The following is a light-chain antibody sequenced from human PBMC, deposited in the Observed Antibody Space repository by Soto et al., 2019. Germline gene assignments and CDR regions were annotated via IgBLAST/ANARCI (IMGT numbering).Light chain of an antibody. CDR1: QGISNY. Sequence: DIQMTQSPSSLSASVGDRVTITCRASQGISNYLAWYQQKPGKVPKLLIYAASTLQAGVPSRFSGSGSGTDVTLPISSLQPEDVATYYFQRYSTAPCVFGPGNKVDIK. CDR2: AAS. J-gene: IGKJ3*01. V-gene: IGKV1-27*01. CDR3: QRYSTAPCV.